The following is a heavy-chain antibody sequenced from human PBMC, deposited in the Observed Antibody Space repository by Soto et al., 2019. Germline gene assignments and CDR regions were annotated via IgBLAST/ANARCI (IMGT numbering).Heavy chain of an antibody. CDR3: ARGSTGYSSSWYVVPDGY. Sequence: QVQLVQSGAEVKKPGASVKVSCKASGYTFTGYYMNWVRQAPGQGLEWMGWINPNSGGTNYAQKFQGRVTMTRDTSISTAYMELSRLRSDDTAVYYCARGSTGYSSSWYVVPDGYWSQETLVTVSS. CDR2: INPNSGGT. V-gene: IGHV1-2*02. J-gene: IGHJ4*02. D-gene: IGHD6-13*01. CDR1: GYTFTGYY.